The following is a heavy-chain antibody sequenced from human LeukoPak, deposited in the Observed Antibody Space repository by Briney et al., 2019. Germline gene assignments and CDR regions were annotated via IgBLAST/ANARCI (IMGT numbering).Heavy chain of an antibody. CDR1: GYTFTSYD. CDR3: AREDLFWSGYYYDY. V-gene: IGHV1-18*01. CDR2: ISAYNGNT. Sequence: GASVKVSCKASGYTFTSYDINWVRQATGQGLEWMGWISAYNGNTNYAQKLQGRVTMTTDASTSTAYMELRSLRSDDTAVYYCAREDLFWSGYYYDYWGQGTLVTVSS. J-gene: IGHJ4*02. D-gene: IGHD3-3*01.